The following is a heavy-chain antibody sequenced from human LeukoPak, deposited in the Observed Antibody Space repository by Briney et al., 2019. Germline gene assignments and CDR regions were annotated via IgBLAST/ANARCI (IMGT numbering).Heavy chain of an antibody. CDR3: AKDREFWDGYCSSTSCYNVGGWFDP. CDR2: ISGSGGST. CDR1: GFTFSSYA. Sequence: GGSLRLSCAASGFTFSSYAMSWVRQAPGKGLEWVSAISGSGGSTYYADSVKGRFTISRDNSKNTLYLQMNSLRAEDTAVYYCAKDREFWDGYCSSTSCYNVGGWFDPWGQGTLVTVSS. D-gene: IGHD2-2*02. V-gene: IGHV3-23*01. J-gene: IGHJ5*02.